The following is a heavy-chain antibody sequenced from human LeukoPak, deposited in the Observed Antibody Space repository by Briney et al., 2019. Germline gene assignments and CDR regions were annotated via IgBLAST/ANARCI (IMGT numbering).Heavy chain of an antibody. CDR2: INWNGGST. CDR1: GFTPADYG. CDR3: ARGEYSRSPPPWYIDY. V-gene: IGHV3-20*04. Sequence: VGTLSLSCAASGFTPADYGMSWVGQAPGKGLEWVAGINWNGGSTAYAAPVKVGFTISRDNAKNSLYLQINSLRAQDTPLYYFARGEYSRSPPPWYIDYWGQGTLVTVSS. D-gene: IGHD6-6*01. J-gene: IGHJ4*02.